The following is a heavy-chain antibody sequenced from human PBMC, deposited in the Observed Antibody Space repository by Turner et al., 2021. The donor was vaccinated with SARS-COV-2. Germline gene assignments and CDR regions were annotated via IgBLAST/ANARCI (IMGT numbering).Heavy chain of an antibody. CDR3: ARGSAGGDV. CDR1: GFTFSSYG. J-gene: IGHJ6*02. CDR2: SWYDGSNK. D-gene: IGHD6-13*01. Sequence: QVQLVESRGGVVQPGRSLRLFCAASGFTFSSYGMHWVRQGPGKGLGWVAFSWYDGSNKYYADSVKGRFTISRDNSKDTLYLQMNSLRAEGTAVYFCARGSAGGDVWGQGTTVTVSS. V-gene: IGHV3-33*01.